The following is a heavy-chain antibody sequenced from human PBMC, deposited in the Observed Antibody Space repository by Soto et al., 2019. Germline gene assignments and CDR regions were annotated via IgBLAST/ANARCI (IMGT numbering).Heavy chain of an antibody. J-gene: IGHJ4*02. CDR3: ARDEGGYDSFTGYYKAHHFDY. V-gene: IGHV1-18*01. D-gene: IGHD3-9*01. CDR2: ISPHNFNT. Sequence: QVQLVQSGAEVKKPGDSVKVSCSASGYTFTHFYITWVRQAPGQGLEWMGAISPHNFNTNFAQKFQGRVTLTTDTATSTAYMELRSLRSDDTAVYYCARDEGGYDSFTGYYKAHHFDYWGQGVLVTVSA. CDR1: GYTFTHFY.